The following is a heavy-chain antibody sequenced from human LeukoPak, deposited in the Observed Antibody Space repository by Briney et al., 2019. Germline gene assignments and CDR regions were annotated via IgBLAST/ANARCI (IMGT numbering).Heavy chain of an antibody. D-gene: IGHD4-17*01. CDR3: ARSGRTEYGDYPFGY. J-gene: IGHJ4*02. Sequence: SQTLSLTCTVSGGSISSGGYYWSWIRQPPGKGLEWIGYIYHSGSTYYNPSLKSRVTISVDRSKNQFSLNLSSVTAADTAVYYCARSGRTEYGDYPFGYWGQGTLVTVSS. CDR1: GGSISSGGYY. CDR2: IYHSGST. V-gene: IGHV4-30-2*01.